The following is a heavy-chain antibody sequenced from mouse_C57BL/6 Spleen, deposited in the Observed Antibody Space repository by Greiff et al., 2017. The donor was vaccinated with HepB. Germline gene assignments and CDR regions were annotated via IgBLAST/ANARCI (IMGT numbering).Heavy chain of an antibody. CDR3: AREGDITTVVAHWYFDV. D-gene: IGHD1-1*01. Sequence: EVQLVESGGGLVKPGGSLKLSCAASGFTFSSYAMSWVRQTPEKRLEWVATISDGGSYTYYPDNVKGRFTISRDNAKNNLYLQMSHLKSEDTAMYYCAREGDITTVVAHWYFDVWGTGTTVTVSS. CDR2: ISDGGSYT. V-gene: IGHV5-4*01. CDR1: GFTFSSYA. J-gene: IGHJ1*03.